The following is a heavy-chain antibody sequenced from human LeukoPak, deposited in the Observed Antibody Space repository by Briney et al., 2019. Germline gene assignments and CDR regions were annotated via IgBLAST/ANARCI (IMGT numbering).Heavy chain of an antibody. CDR3: ARQHFGYCSGGSCFRNYYYYYGMDV. CDR1: GGTFSSYA. J-gene: IGHJ6*02. CDR2: IIPIFGTA. D-gene: IGHD2-15*01. Sequence: ASVKVSCKASGGTFSSYAISWVRQAPGQGLKWMGGIIPIFGTANYAQKFQGRVTITADESTSTAYMELSSLRSEDTAVYYCARQHFGYCSGGSCFRNYYYYYGMDVWGQGTTVTVSS. V-gene: IGHV1-69*13.